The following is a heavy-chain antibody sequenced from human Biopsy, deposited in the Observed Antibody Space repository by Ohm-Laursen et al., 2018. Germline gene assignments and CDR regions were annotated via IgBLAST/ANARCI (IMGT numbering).Heavy chain of an antibody. D-gene: IGHD6-19*01. Sequence: SLRLSCTAAGFSVSSYDMNWVRQAPGKGLEWVSGLTWNGGTIGYADSVKGRFTISRDNAKSSLYLQMNSLRADDSAVYFCAREQPALSGGGSWFDSWGQGTLVIVSS. J-gene: IGHJ5*01. CDR3: AREQPALSGGGSWFDS. CDR2: LTWNGGTI. CDR1: GFSVSSYD. V-gene: IGHV3-20*04.